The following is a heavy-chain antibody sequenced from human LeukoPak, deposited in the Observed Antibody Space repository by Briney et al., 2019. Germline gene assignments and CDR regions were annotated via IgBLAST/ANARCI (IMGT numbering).Heavy chain of an antibody. CDR3: ARTGTTTFNFFNP. J-gene: IGHJ5*02. Sequence: PGGPLNLSCEASGFSFSSYTMHGVRKAPAKGLEWVAVISYDGNTKYYADSVKGRFAISRDDSKNTLYLQMSNLRADDTAIYYCARTGTTTFNFFNPWGQGTLVTASS. V-gene: IGHV3-30*09. CDR1: GFSFSSYT. CDR2: ISYDGNTK. D-gene: IGHD1-1*01.